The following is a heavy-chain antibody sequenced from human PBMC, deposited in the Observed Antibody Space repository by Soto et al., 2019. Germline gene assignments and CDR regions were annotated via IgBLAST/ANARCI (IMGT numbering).Heavy chain of an antibody. Sequence: EVQLLESGGGLVQPGGSLRLSCVASGFIFRNHVLNWVRQAPGKGLEWVSAIDNSGDGSFYADSVKGRFIISRDNSKDTVFLHMNNLRLEDTAFYYCAKIPSRGMIFGAASWDQGTLVTVSS. D-gene: IGHD3-3*01. CDR2: IDNSGDGS. CDR3: AKIPSRGMIFGAAS. CDR1: GFIFRNHV. V-gene: IGHV3-23*05. J-gene: IGHJ5*02.